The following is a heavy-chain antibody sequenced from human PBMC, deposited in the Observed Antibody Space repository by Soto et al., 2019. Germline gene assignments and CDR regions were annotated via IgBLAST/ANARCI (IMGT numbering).Heavy chain of an antibody. CDR1: GYTFTGYY. CDR2: INPNSGGT. CDR3: ARVGRFLEWLLLFDP. J-gene: IGHJ5*02. D-gene: IGHD3-3*01. V-gene: IGHV1-2*02. Sequence: ASVKVSCKASGYTFTGYYMHWVRQAPGQGLEWMGWINPNSGGTNYAQKFQGRVTMTRDTSISTAYMELSRLRSDDTAVYYCARVGRFLEWLLLFDPWGQGTLVTVSS.